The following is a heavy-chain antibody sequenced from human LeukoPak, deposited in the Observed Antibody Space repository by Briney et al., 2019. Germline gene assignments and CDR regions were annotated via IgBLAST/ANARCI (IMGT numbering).Heavy chain of an antibody. CDR3: AKGYDFWSGSEYFQD. Sequence: SGGSLRLSCAASGFTFSSYAMHWVRQAPGKGLEWVAVISYDGSNKYYADSVKGRFTISRDNSKNTLYLQMNSLRAEDTAVYYCAKGYDFWSGSEYFQDWGQGTLVTVSS. CDR2: ISYDGSNK. CDR1: GFTFSSYA. J-gene: IGHJ1*01. V-gene: IGHV3-30-3*02. D-gene: IGHD3-3*01.